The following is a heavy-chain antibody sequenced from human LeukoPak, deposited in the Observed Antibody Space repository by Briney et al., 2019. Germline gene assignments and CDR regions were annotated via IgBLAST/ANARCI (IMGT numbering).Heavy chain of an antibody. V-gene: IGHV3-7*01. D-gene: IGHD3-10*01. Sequence: GGPLRLSCAASVFSFSDYYMMWVRQAPGNGLEWVATIGQDGGQKCYVDSLKGRFAISRDNAKNSLYLQMNSLRAEDTAVYYCARPGWGNYYINPFDYWGQGTLVTVSS. CDR3: ARPGWGNYYINPFDY. CDR1: VFSFSDYY. J-gene: IGHJ4*02. CDR2: IGQDGGQK.